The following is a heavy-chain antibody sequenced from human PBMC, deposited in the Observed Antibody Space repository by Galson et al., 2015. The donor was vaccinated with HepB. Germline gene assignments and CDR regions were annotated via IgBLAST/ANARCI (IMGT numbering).Heavy chain of an antibody. CDR2: IYSGGST. Sequence: SLRLSCAASGFTVSSNYMSWVRQAPGKGLEWVSVIYSGGSTYYADSVKGRFTISRDNSKNTLYLQMNSLRAEDTAVYYCARDFRVVVTETHYYYYGIDVSGQRTTVTASS. CDR1: GFTVSSNY. J-gene: IGHJ6*02. CDR3: ARDFRVVVTETHYYYYGIDV. V-gene: IGHV3-66*01. D-gene: IGHD3-22*01.